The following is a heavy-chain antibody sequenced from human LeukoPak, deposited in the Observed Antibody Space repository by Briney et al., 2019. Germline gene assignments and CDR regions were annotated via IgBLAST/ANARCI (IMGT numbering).Heavy chain of an antibody. CDR2: FSGSGGIT. J-gene: IGHJ4*02. CDR3: AKGGAGPYSFYFDY. D-gene: IGHD1-14*01. V-gene: IGHV3-23*01. Sequence: PGGSLRLSCAASGFTFSSCAMSWVRQAPGKGLEWVSGFSGSGGITYYADSVKGRFTISSDNSKNTLYLQMNSLRAEDTAVYYCAKGGAGPYSFYFDYWGQGTLVTVSS. CDR1: GFTFSSCA.